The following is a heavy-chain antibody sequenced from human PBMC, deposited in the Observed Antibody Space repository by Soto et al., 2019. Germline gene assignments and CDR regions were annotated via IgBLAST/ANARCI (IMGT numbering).Heavy chain of an antibody. CDR3: ARNILGGTTDY. J-gene: IGHJ4*02. CDR1: VYSFSTHA. V-gene: IGHV1-3*01. CDR2: INSVNDHT. Sequence: ASVEVSCTASVYSFSTHAMHWVRQAPGQGLEWVGWINSVNDHTIYSEKFQGRVTITSDTSATTAYMELSRLTSEDTAIYYCARNILGGTTDYWGQGTLVTVSS. D-gene: IGHD1-7*01.